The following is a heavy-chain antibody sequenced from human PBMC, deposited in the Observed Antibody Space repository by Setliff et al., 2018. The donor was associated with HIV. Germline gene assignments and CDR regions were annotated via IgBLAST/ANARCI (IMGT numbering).Heavy chain of an antibody. CDR1: GASISSSSHH. CDR3: ARIVRWELVATSTYFYYYMDV. V-gene: IGHV4-39*01. CDR2: IYYTGST. J-gene: IGHJ6*03. Sequence: SETLSLTCTVSGASISSSSHHWAWIRQPPGKGLEYIGNIYYTGSTHHNPSLESRVATSVDTSKNQFSLKLSSVTAADTAVYYCARIVRWELVATSTYFYYYMDVWGKGTTVTVSS. D-gene: IGHD1-26*01.